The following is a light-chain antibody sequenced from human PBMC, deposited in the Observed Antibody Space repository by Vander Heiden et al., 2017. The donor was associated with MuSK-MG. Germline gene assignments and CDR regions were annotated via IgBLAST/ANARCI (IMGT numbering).Light chain of an antibody. CDR1: QSVNSN. J-gene: IGKJ2*01. Sequence: EIVMTQSPASLSVSPGERATLSCRASQSVNSNLAWYQQKPGQAPRLLIYGASTRATGIPARFSGSGSGTEFTLTISSLQSEDFAVYYCQQDNNCPQTFGQGTKLEIK. V-gene: IGKV3-15*01. CDR2: GAS. CDR3: QQDNNCPQT.